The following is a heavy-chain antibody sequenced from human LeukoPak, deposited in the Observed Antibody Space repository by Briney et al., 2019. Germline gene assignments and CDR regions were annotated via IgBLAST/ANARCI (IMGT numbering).Heavy chain of an antibody. D-gene: IGHD3-3*01. J-gene: IGHJ4*02. CDR1: GGSISGYY. Sequence: PSETLSLTCTVSGGSISGYYWSWIRQPPGKGLEWIAYISYSGTTNYNPSLKSRVTISVDTSKNQFSLKLSSVTAAVTAVYYCARGGYDFWSGYYPPDYWGQGTLVTVSS. CDR2: ISYSGTT. V-gene: IGHV4-59*12. CDR3: ARGGYDFWSGYYPPDY.